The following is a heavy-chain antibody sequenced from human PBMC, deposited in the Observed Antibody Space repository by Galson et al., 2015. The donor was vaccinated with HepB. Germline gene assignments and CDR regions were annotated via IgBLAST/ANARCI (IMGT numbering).Heavy chain of an antibody. J-gene: IGHJ4*02. V-gene: IGHV3-9*01. CDR3: TKGRITFVRGELES. CDR1: GFNFDDYA. Sequence: SLRLSCAASGFNFDDYAMHWVRQVPTKGLEWVSGLSWNGDKIGYADSVEGRFTVSRDNDNNSLHLEMNSLRPEDTGVYYCTKGRITFVRGELESWGRGVLVTVSS. D-gene: IGHD3-10*01. CDR2: LSWNGDKI.